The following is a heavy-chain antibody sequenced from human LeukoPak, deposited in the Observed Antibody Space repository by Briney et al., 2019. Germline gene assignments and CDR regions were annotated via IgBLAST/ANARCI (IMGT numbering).Heavy chain of an antibody. J-gene: IGHJ6*03. CDR1: DGSISSSSYY. CDR3: ARSPYYDFWSGLYYYYMDV. D-gene: IGHD3-3*01. V-gene: IGHV4-39*07. Sequence: SETLSLTCTVSDGSISSSSYYWGWIRQPPGKGLEWIGTIHYSGSSYYNPSLKSRVTISVDTFKNQFSLKLSSETAADTAVYYCARSPYYDFWSGLYYYYMDVWGKGTTVTVSS. CDR2: IHYSGSS.